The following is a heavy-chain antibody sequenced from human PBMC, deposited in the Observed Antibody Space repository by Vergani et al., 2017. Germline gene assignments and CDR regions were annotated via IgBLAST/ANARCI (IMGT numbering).Heavy chain of an antibody. J-gene: IGHJ4*02. D-gene: IGHD6-19*01. CDR1: GFTFSSYG. CDR2: IWYDGSNK. V-gene: IGHV3-33*06. CDR3: AKDQAVAETAYYFDY. Sequence: QVQLVESGGGVVQPGRSLRLSCAAPGFTFSSYGMHRVRQAPGKGLEWVAVIWYDGSNKYYADSVKGRFTISRDNSKNTLYLQMNSLRAEDTAVYYCAKDQAVAETAYYFDYWGQGTLVTVSS.